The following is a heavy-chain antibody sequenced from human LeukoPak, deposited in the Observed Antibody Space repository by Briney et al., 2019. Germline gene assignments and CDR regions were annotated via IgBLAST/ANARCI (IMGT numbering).Heavy chain of an antibody. Sequence: GGSLRLPCAASGFTFSSYAMHWVRQAPGKGLEWVAVISYDGSNKYYADSVKGRFTISRDNSKNTLYLQMNSLRAEDTAVYYCARDSSSSHYFDYWGQGTLVTVSS. CDR2: ISYDGSNK. D-gene: IGHD6-13*01. CDR1: GFTFSSYA. J-gene: IGHJ4*02. V-gene: IGHV3-30*04. CDR3: ARDSSSSHYFDY.